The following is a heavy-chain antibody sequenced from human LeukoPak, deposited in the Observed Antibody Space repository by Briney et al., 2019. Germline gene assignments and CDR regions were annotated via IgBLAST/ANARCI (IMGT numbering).Heavy chain of an antibody. D-gene: IGHD2-2*01. CDR2: IRYDGSNK. Sequence: GGSLRLSCAASGFTFSSYAMHWVRQAPGKGLEWVAEIRYDGSNKYYADSVKGRFTISRDNSKNTLYLQMNSLRAEDTAVYYCAREVVRAATGYYYYYYGMDVWGQGTTVTVSS. J-gene: IGHJ6*02. V-gene: IGHV3-33*08. CDR3: AREVVRAATGYYYYYYGMDV. CDR1: GFTFSSYA.